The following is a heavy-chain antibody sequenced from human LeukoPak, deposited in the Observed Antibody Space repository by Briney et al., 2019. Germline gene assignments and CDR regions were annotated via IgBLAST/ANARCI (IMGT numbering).Heavy chain of an antibody. CDR3: AKASIYGLQYFDY. CDR2: IRYAGNQE. J-gene: IGHJ4*02. V-gene: IGHV3-30*02. D-gene: IGHD3-10*01. CDR1: GFTFSDYS. Sequence: GGSLRLSCAASGFTFSDYSIRWVRQAPGKGLEWVAFIRYAGNQEYYADPVKGRFTISRDNSKNTVYLQMNSLRPEDTAVYYCAKASIYGLQYFDYWGQGTLVTVPS.